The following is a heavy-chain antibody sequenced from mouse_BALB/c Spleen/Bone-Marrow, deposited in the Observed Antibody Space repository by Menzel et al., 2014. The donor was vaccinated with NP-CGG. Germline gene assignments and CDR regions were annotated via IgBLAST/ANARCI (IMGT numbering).Heavy chain of an antibody. D-gene: IGHD2-5*01. CDR2: ISSGGSYT. CDR1: GFTFSSYG. V-gene: IGHV5-6*02. J-gene: IGHJ2*01. CDR3: TRRPLESNSYFDY. Sequence: EVKLVESGGDLVKPGGSLKPSCAASGFTFSSYGMSWVRQTPDKRLEWVATISSGGSYTYYPDSVKGRFTISRDNAKNTLYLQMSSLKSEDTAKYYCTRRPLESNSYFDYWGQGTTLTVSS.